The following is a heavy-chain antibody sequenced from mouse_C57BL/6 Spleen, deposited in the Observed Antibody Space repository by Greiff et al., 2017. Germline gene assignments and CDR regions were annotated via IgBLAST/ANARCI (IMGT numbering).Heavy chain of an antibody. CDR1: GYTFTSYG. D-gene: IGHD3-2*02. V-gene: IGHV1-81*01. J-gene: IGHJ2*01. CDR2: INPSNGGT. Sequence: QVQLQQSGAELARPGASVKLSCKASGYTFTSYGISWVKQRTGQGLEWIGNINPSNGGTNYNEKFKSKATLTVDKSSSTAYMQLSSLTSEDSAVYYCARNPAQATSFDYWGQGTTLTVSS. CDR3: ARNPAQATSFDY.